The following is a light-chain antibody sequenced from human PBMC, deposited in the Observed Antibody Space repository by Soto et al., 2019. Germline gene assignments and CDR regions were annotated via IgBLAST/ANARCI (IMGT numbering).Light chain of an antibody. J-gene: IGKJ5*01. CDR3: QQSYSIPPT. CDR1: QGVTSY. V-gene: IGKV1-39*01. Sequence: DIQMTQSPSSLSASVGDRVTISCRASQGVTSYLAWHQQTPGKAPKLLIYAASTLESGVPSRFSGSGSGTDFTLTISSLQPEDFATYYCQQSYSIPPTFGQGTRLEIK. CDR2: AAS.